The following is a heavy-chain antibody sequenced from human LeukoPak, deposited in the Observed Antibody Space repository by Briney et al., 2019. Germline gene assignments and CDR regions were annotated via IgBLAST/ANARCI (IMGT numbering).Heavy chain of an antibody. V-gene: IGHV1-3*01. CDR3: ARGEGWWELSMGHAFDI. J-gene: IGHJ3*02. Sequence: ASVTVSCKASGYTFTSYAMHWVRQAPGQRLEWMGWINAGNGNTKYSQKFQGRVTITRDTSASTAYMELSSLRSEDTAVYYCARGEGWWELSMGHAFDIWGQGTMVTVSS. CDR2: INAGNGNT. D-gene: IGHD2-15*01. CDR1: GYTFTSYA.